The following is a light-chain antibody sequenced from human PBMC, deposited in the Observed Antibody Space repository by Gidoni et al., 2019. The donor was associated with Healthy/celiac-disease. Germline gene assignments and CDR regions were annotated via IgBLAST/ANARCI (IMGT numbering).Light chain of an antibody. V-gene: IGKV3-15*01. J-gene: IGKJ1*01. CDR3: QQYNNWPLWT. Sequence: VMTQSPATLSVSPGERATLSCRASQSVSSNLAWYQQKPGQAPSLLIYGASTRATGIPARFSGSGSGTEFTLTISRLQSEDFAVYYCQQYNNWPLWTFGQGTKVEIK. CDR1: QSVSSN. CDR2: GAS.